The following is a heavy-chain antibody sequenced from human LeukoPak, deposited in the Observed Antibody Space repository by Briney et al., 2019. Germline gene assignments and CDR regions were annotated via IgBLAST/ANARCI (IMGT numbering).Heavy chain of an antibody. CDR2: INPNSGGT. V-gene: IGHV1-2*02. D-gene: IGHD2-21*02. Sequence: ASVKVSCKASGYTFIDYYMHWVRQAPGQGLEWMGWINPNSGGTNYAQKLQGRVTMTRDTSMSTAYMELSRLRSDDTAVYYCARAPQTYCGGDCYERWFDPWGQGTLVTVSS. CDR3: ARAPQTYCGGDCYERWFDP. J-gene: IGHJ5*02. CDR1: GYTFIDYY.